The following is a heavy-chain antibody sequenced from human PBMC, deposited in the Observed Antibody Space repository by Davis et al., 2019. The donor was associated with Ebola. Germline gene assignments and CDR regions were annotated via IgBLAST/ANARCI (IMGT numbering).Heavy chain of an antibody. CDR2: IGTSSGAI. J-gene: IGHJ5*02. CDR3: ARDIPFDP. D-gene: IGHD2-21*01. V-gene: IGHV3-48*02. Sequence: GGSLRLSCAASGFTFTKYSMNWVRQAPGKGLEWISYIGTSSGAIYYADSVKGRFTISRDNVKNSLYLQMNSLSDEDTAVYYCARDIPFDPWGQGTLVTVSS. CDR1: GFTFTKYS.